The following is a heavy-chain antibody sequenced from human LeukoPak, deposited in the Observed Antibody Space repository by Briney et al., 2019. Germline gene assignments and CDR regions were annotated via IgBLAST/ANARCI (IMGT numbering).Heavy chain of an antibody. CDR1: GGSISSYY. D-gene: IGHD6-19*01. J-gene: IGHJ4*02. V-gene: IGHV4-4*07. Sequence: PSETLSLTCTVSGGSISSYYWSWIRQPAGKGLEWIGRIYTSGSTNYNPSLKSRVTMSVDTSKNQFSLELSSVTAADTAVYYCARWVIAVAGDYFDYWGQGTLVTVSS. CDR2: IYTSGST. CDR3: ARWVIAVAGDYFDY.